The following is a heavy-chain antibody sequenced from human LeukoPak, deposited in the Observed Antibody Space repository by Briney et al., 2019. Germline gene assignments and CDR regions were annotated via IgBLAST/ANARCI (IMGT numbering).Heavy chain of an antibody. CDR1: GYTFTSYG. V-gene: IGHV1-18*01. Sequence: ASVKVSCKASGYTFTSYGISWVPQAPGQGLEWMGWISAYNGNTNYAQKLQGRVTMTTDTSTTTAYMELRRLRSDDTAVYFCACVSAYGPFGDYWGQGPLVTVSS. CDR2: ISAYNGNT. J-gene: IGHJ4*02. CDR3: ACVSAYGPFGDY. D-gene: IGHD4-17*01.